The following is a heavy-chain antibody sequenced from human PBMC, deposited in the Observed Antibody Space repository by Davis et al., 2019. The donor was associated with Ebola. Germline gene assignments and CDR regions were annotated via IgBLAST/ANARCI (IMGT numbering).Heavy chain of an antibody. CDR3: ARLPLGIAVA. V-gene: IGHV4-34*01. Sequence: SETLSLTCAVYGGSFSGYYWSWIRQPPGKGLEWIGSIYYSGSTYYNPPLKSRVTISVDTSKNQFSLKLSSVTAADTAVDYCARLPLGIAVAWGQGTPVTVSS. CDR2: IYYSGST. CDR1: GGSFSGYY. J-gene: IGHJ5*02. D-gene: IGHD6-19*01.